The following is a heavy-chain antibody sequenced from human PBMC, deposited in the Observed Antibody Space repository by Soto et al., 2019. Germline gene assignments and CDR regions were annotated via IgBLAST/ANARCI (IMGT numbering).Heavy chain of an antibody. CDR3: ARDRGSTWMYKCFAP. D-gene: IGHD6-13*01. V-gene: IGHV4-30-4*01. CDR1: GGSISSADYY. CDR2: IYYSGST. Sequence: SETLSLTCTVSGGSISSADYYWTWIRQPPGKGLEWIGHIYYSGSTYYNPSLKSRVSISIDTSENQSSLKLTSVTAADTAIYYCARDRGSTWMYKCFAPGGQGTLVTVSS. J-gene: IGHJ5*02.